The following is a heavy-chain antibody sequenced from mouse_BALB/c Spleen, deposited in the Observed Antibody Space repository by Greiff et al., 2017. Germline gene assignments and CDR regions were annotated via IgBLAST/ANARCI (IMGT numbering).Heavy chain of an antibody. V-gene: IGHV1-31*01. Sequence: EVQLQQSGPELVKPGASVKISCKASGYSFTGYYMHWVKQSHVKSLEWIGRINPYNGATSYNQNFKDKASLTVDKSSSTAYMELHSLTSEDSAVYYCARWWDWFAYWGQGTLVTVSA. J-gene: IGHJ3*01. CDR3: ARWWDWFAY. CDR1: GYSFTGYY. CDR2: INPYNGAT. D-gene: IGHD1-1*02.